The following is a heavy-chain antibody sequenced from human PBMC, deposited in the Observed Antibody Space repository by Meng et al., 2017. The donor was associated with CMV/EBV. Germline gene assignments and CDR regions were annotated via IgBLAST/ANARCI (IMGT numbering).Heavy chain of an antibody. CDR1: GFTFSSYV. CDR2: ITATSGST. D-gene: IGHD2/OR15-2a*01. J-gene: IGHJ4*02. V-gene: IGHV3-23*01. Sequence: SGFTFSSYVMRGVRQAPGQGLEWVSTITATSGSTYYADSVKGRFTVSRDNSKSTLYLQMISLRAEDTAVYYCAKHKAVTTLEFYFDSWGQGTLVTVSS. CDR3: AKHKAVTTLEFYFDS.